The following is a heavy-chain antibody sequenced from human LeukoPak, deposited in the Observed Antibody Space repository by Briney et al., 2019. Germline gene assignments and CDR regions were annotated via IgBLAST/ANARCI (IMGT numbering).Heavy chain of an antibody. D-gene: IGHD2-15*01. V-gene: IGHV3-23*01. CDR1: GFTFSSYA. Sequence: GGSLRLSCAASGFTFSSYAMSWVRQAPGKGLEWVSAISGSGGSTYYADSVKGRFTISRDNSKNTLYLQMNSLRAEDTAVYYCAKVLPRVGRWGYYFDYWGQGTLVTVSS. J-gene: IGHJ4*02. CDR2: ISGSGGST. CDR3: AKVLPRVGRWGYYFDY.